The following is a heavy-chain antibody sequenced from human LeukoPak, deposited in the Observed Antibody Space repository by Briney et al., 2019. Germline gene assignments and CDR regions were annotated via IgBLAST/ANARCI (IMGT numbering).Heavy chain of an antibody. J-gene: IGHJ4*02. CDR1: GGSISSYY. V-gene: IGHV4-4*07. CDR2: IYTSGST. Sequence: SETLSLTCTVSGGSISSYYWSWIRQPAGKGLEWIGRIYTSGSTNYNPSLNSRVTISLDSSKNQFSLKLSSVTAADTAVYYCARGPPRTGRERYFDAWGQGTLVSVSS. CDR3: ARGPPRTGRERYFDA. D-gene: IGHD1-1*01.